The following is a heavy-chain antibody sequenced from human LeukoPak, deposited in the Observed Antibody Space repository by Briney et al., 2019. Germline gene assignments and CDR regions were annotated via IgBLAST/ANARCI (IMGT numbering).Heavy chain of an antibody. CDR2: ISDSSKYI. J-gene: IGHJ5*02. D-gene: IGHD1-26*01. V-gene: IGHV3-21*01. CDR1: GFTFSSYS. Sequence: GGSLRLSCAASGFTFSSYSMNWVRQAPGKGLEWVSFISDSSKYIYYADSVKGRFTISRDNAKNSLFLQMNSLRVEDTAVYYCVRDGTQNWFDPWXXGTXVTVSS. CDR3: VRDGTQNWFDP.